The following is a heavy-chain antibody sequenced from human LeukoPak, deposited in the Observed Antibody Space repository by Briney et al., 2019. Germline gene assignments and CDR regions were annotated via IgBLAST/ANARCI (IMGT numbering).Heavy chain of an antibody. V-gene: IGHV4-34*01. CDR3: ARGWSGYSA. CDR2: INHSGTI. Sequence: SETLSLTCAVYGGSFSGYFWSWIRQPPEKGLEWIGEINHSGTINYNPSLKSRVTISVDTSKNHFSLKLSSVTAADTAVYYCARGWSGYSAWGQGTLVTVSS. CDR1: GGSFSGYF. J-gene: IGHJ5*02. D-gene: IGHD5-12*01.